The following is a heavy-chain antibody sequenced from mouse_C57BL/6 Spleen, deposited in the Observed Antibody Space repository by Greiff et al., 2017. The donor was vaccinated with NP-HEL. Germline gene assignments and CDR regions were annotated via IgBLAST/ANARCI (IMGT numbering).Heavy chain of an antibody. CDR1: GYTFTSYW. V-gene: IGHV1-69*01. CDR2: LDPSDSYT. D-gene: IGHD1-1*01. Sequence: QVQLQQPGAELVMPGASVKLSCKASGYTFTSYWMHWVKQRPGQGLEWIGELDPSDSYTNYNQKFKGKSTLTVDKSSSTAYMQLSSLTSEDSAVYYCARSDYYGSSAYWGQGTLVTVSA. CDR3: ARSDYYGSSAY. J-gene: IGHJ3*01.